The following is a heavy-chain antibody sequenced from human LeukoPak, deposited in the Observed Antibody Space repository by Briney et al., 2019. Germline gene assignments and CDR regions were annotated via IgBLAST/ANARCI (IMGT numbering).Heavy chain of an antibody. V-gene: IGHV3-43*02. J-gene: IGHJ4*02. CDR2: FSGEGGST. CDR1: GFTFDDYA. D-gene: IGHD3-22*01. CDR3: AKDGWSYYYDSSGTDYYFDY. Sequence: GGSLRLSCAAPGFTFDDYAMHWVRQAPGKGLEWVSLFSGEGGSTYYADSVKGRFTIYRDNSKNSLYLQITSLRTEDTALYYCAKDGWSYYYDSSGTDYYFDYWGQGTLVTVSS.